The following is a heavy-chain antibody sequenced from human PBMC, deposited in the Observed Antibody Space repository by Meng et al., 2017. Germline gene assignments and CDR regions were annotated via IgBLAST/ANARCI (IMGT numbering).Heavy chain of an antibody. V-gene: IGHV3-21*01. D-gene: IGHD1-26*01. CDR2: IGSSSDYI. CDR1: GFIFSDHS. CDR3: SKDGGGSLFDP. J-gene: IGHJ5*02. Sequence: GESLKISCAASGFIFSDHSMNWVRQAPGKGLEWVSSIGSSSDYIWYADSVKGRFTISRDNAKDSLYLQMNSLRGEDTGVYYCSKDGGGSLFDPWGQGKLVTVSS.